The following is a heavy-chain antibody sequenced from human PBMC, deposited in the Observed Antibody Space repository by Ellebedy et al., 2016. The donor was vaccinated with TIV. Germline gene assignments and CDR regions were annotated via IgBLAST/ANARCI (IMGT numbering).Heavy chain of an antibody. Sequence: GESLKISCAASGFIFSNYDMYWVRQAPGKGVEWVAFIRYDETNKDYVDSVKGRFTISRDNSKNTLYLQMNSLRADDTAVYYCAKERRGNVGYGMDVWGQGTTVTVSS. V-gene: IGHV3-30*02. CDR2: IRYDETNK. CDR3: AKERRGNVGYGMDV. CDR1: GFIFSNYD. J-gene: IGHJ6*02. D-gene: IGHD3-16*01.